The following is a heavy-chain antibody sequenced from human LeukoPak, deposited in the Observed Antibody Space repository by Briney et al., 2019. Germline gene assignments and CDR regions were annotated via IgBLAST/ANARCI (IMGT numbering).Heavy chain of an antibody. CDR2: SYPGDADI. CDR3: ARQVAYYGGKGYFDY. Sequence: GESLKSSCKTSGYTFTTYWIGWVRQMPGKGLEWLGTSYPGDADIRYSPSFQGQVTISADKSISTAYLQWSSLKASDTAMYYCARQVAYYGGKGYFDYWGQGTLVTVSS. CDR1: GYTFTTYW. J-gene: IGHJ4*02. V-gene: IGHV5-51*01. D-gene: IGHD4-23*01.